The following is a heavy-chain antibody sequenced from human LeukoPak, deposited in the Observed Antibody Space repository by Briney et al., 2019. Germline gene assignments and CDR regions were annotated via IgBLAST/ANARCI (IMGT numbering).Heavy chain of an antibody. CDR1: GGSFSGYY. V-gene: IGHV4-34*01. CDR3: ARHQRSGWYNPAFDY. Sequence: PSETLSLTCAVYGGSFSGYYWSWIRQPPGKGLEWIGEINHSGSTNYNPSLKSRVTISVDTSKNQFSLKLSSVTAADTAVYYCARHQRSGWYNPAFDYWGQGTLVTVSS. D-gene: IGHD6-19*01. J-gene: IGHJ4*02. CDR2: INHSGST.